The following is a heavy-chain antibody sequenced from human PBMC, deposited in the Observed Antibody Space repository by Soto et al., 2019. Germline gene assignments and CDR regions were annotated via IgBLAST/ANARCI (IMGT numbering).Heavy chain of an antibody. J-gene: IGHJ4*02. CDR1: GGSFSGYY. D-gene: IGHD5-12*01. CDR2: INHSGST. V-gene: IGHV4-34*01. CDR3: ARGAEMATIHFDY. Sequence: PSETLSLTCAVYGGSFSGYYWSWIRQPPGKGLEWIGEINHSGSTNYNPSLKSRVTISVDTSKNQFSLKLSSVTAADTAVYYCARGAEMATIHFDYWGPGTLVTVSS.